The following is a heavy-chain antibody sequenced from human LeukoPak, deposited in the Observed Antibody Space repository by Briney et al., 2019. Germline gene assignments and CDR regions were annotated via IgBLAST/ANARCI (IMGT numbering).Heavy chain of an antibody. CDR2: IIPIFGTA. V-gene: IGHV1-69*13. CDR1: GGTFSSYA. J-gene: IGHJ4*02. CDR3: ARTKDIVVVPAALSYYFDY. D-gene: IGHD2-2*01. Sequence: SVKVSCKASGGTFSSYAISWVRQAPGQGLEWMGGIIPIFGTANYAQKFQGRVTITADESTSTAYMEMSSLRSEDTAVYYCARTKDIVVVPAALSYYFDYWGQGTLVTVSS.